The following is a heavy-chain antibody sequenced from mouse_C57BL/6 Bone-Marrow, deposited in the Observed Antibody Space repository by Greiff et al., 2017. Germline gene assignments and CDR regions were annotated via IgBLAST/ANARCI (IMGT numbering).Heavy chain of an antibody. CDR3: ASGSSGYVFAY. CDR1: GYTFTSYW. CDR2: IHPNSGST. J-gene: IGHJ3*01. D-gene: IGHD3-2*02. V-gene: IGHV1-64*01. Sequence: QVHVKQPGAELVKPGASVKLSCKASGYTFTSYWMHWVKQRPGQGLEWIGMIHPNSGSTNYNEKFKSKATLTVDKSSSTAYMQLSSLTSEDSAVYYCASGSSGYVFAYWGQGTLVTVSA.